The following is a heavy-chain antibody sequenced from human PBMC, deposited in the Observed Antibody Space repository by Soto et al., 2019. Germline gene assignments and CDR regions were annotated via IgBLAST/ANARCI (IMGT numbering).Heavy chain of an antibody. CDR3: ASGTSTVTGPFDY. CDR2: ISSNGGST. J-gene: IGHJ4*02. V-gene: IGHV3-64*01. Sequence: PGGSLRLSCAASGFTFSSYAMHWVRQAPGKGLEYVSAISSNGGSTYYANSVKGRFTISRDNSKNTLYLQMGSLRAEDMAVYYCASGTSTVTGPFDYWGQGTLVTVS. CDR1: GFTFSSYA. D-gene: IGHD4-17*01.